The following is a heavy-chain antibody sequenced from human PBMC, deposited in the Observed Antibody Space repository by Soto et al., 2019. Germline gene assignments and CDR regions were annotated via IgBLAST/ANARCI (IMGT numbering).Heavy chain of an antibody. V-gene: IGHV1-2*02. D-gene: IGHD3-22*01. CDR1: GHTSIGYQ. CDR3: AKDPIVVVPPRLFDY. J-gene: IGHJ4*02. Sequence: ASVKVSCKASGHTSIGYQIHCVRQAPGQGLEWMGWINSNGLGTTYAQTFQGRISMTRDTARFTAYMELRGLTFDDTAVYYCAKDPIVVVPPRLFDYWGQGTLVTVSS. CDR2: INSNGLGT.